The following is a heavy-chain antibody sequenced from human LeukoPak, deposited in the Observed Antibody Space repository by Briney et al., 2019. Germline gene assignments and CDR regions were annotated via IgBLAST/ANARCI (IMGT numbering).Heavy chain of an antibody. V-gene: IGHV3-23*01. CDR1: GITFSTYG. CDR2: IRGAGDIT. CDR3: AKDYSNYGRLFYFDY. J-gene: IGHJ4*02. Sequence: QPGGSLRLSCVASGITFSTYGMSWVRQAPGKGLEWVSAIRGAGDITDYADSVKGRFTISRDNSKNTLHLQMNSLRAEDTAVYYCAKDYSNYGRLFYFDYWGQGTLVTVSS. D-gene: IGHD4-11*01.